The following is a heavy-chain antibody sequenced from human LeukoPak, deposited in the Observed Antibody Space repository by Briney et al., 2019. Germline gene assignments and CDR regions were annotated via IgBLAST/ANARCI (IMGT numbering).Heavy chain of an antibody. Sequence: GASVKVSCKASGYTFTGHYMHWVRQAPGQGLEWMGWINPNSGGTNYAQKFQGRVTMTRDTSISTAYMELSRLRSDDTAVYYCARVGDIVPRGHYFDYWGQGTLVTVSS. V-gene: IGHV1-2*02. CDR2: INPNSGGT. CDR3: ARVGDIVPRGHYFDY. CDR1: GYTFTGHY. J-gene: IGHJ4*02. D-gene: IGHD2-8*01.